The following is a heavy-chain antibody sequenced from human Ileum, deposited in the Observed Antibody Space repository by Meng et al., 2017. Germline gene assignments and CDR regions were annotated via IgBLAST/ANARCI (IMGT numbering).Heavy chain of an antibody. CDR1: GFSFSNHG. CDR3: AKRRPVGPTPGSLDV. CDR2: VSADGNNK. Sequence: GESLKISCAASGFSFSNHGMYWVRQAPHKGLEWVAVVSADGNNKIYADSVEGRFTISRDNSKNTLFLQMHTLGLDDTALYYCAKRRPVGPTPGSLDVWGQGTMVTVSS. D-gene: IGHD2-2*01. V-gene: IGHV3-30*19. J-gene: IGHJ3*01.